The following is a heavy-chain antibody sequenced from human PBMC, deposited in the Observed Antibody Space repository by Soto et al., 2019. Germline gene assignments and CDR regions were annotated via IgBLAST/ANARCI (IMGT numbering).Heavy chain of an antibody. CDR3: ARDRGTIVVVPAAPPNWFDP. CDR2: IKQDGSEK. V-gene: IGHV3-7*03. D-gene: IGHD2-2*01. J-gene: IGHJ5*02. CDR1: VFTFISYW. Sequence: GSLRLSCSAPVFTFISYWMSWVRQAPGKGLEWVANIKQDGSEKYYVDSVKGRFTISRDNAKNSLYLQMNSLRAEDTAVYYCARDRGTIVVVPAAPPNWFDPWGQGTLVTVSS.